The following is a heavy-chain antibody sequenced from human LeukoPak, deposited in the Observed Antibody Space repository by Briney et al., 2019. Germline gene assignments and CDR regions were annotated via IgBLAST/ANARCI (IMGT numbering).Heavy chain of an antibody. D-gene: IGHD1-26*01. CDR1: GYTFTSYG. J-gene: IGHJ2*01. CDR2: ISAYNGNT. CDR3: ARDRGSYRSYWYFDL. V-gene: IGHV1-18*01. Sequence: ASVKVSCKASGYTFTSYGISWVRQAPGQGLEWMGWISAYNGNTNYAQKLQGRVTITADESTSTAYMELSSLRSEDTAVYYCARDRGSYRSYWYFDLWGRGTLATVSS.